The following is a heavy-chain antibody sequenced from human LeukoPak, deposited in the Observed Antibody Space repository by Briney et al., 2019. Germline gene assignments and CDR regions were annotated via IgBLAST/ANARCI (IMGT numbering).Heavy chain of an antibody. J-gene: IGHJ4*02. CDR3: AGESIVGADDIDY. CDR1: GGSFSGYY. D-gene: IGHD1-26*01. V-gene: IGHV4-34*01. CDR2: INHSGST. Sequence: SETLSLTCAVYGGSFSGYYWSWIRQPPGKGLEWIGEINHSGSTNYNPSLKSRVTISVDTSKNQFSLKLSSVTAADTAVYYSAGESIVGADDIDYWGQGTLVTVSS.